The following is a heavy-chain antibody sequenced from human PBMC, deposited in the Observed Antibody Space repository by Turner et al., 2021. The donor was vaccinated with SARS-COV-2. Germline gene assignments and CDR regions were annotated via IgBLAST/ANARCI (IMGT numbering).Heavy chain of an antibody. D-gene: IGHD3-9*01. Sequence: QVQLQQWGAGLLKPSETLSLTCAVSGGSFSGYYWSWIRQPPGKGLEWIGEINHSGSTNYNPSLKSRVTISVDTSKNQFSLKLSSVTAADTAVYYCARSWGGILTGYSFDPWGQGTLVTVSS. V-gene: IGHV4-34*01. CDR1: GGSFSGYY. CDR2: INHSGST. CDR3: ARSWGGILTGYSFDP. J-gene: IGHJ5*02.